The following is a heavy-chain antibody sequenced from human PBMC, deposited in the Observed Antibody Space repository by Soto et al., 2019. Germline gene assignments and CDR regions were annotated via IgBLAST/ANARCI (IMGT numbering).Heavy chain of an antibody. V-gene: IGHV3-23*01. CDR1: GFTFSSYA. CDR3: AGTQVVVAAKGPFDY. Sequence: GGSLRLSCAASGFTFSSYAMSWVRQAPGKGLEWVSAISGSGGRTYYADSVKGRFTISRDNSKNTLYLQMNSLRAEDTAVYYCAGTQVVVAAKGPFDYWGQGTLVTVSS. D-gene: IGHD2-15*01. CDR2: ISGSGGRT. J-gene: IGHJ4*02.